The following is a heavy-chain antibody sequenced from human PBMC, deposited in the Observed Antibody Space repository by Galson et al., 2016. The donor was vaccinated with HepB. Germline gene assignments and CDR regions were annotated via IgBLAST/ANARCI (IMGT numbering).Heavy chain of an antibody. D-gene: IGHD3-3*01. CDR2: VWFDGSKK. Sequence: SLRLSCAASGFRFSDYVKHWVRQAPGRGLEWVALVWFDGSKKFYADSVEGRFTISRDNAKNTLFLQMNSLRVEDSAVYYCSRAPETGYDFWSGYADFWGQGNLVTVSS. J-gene: IGHJ4*02. CDR1: GFRFSDYV. V-gene: IGHV3-33*01. CDR3: SRAPETGYDFWSGYADF.